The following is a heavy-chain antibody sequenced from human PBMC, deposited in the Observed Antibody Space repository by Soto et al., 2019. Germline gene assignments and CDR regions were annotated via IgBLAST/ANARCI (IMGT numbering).Heavy chain of an antibody. CDR3: ARDSTSRWFDP. CDR2: IIPILGIA. CDR1: GGTFSSYT. J-gene: IGHJ5*02. V-gene: IGHV1-69*04. D-gene: IGHD2-2*01. Sequence: GASVKVSCKASGGTFSSYTISWVRQAPGQGLEWMGRIIPILGIANYAQKFQGRVTITADKSTSTAYMELSSLRSEDTAVYYCARDSTSRWFDPWGQGTLVTVSS.